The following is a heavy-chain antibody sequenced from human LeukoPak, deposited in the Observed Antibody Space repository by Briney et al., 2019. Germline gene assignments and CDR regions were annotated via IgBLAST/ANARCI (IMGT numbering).Heavy chain of an antibody. V-gene: IGHV4-4*07. D-gene: IGHD3-22*01. J-gene: IGHJ3*02. CDR1: GGSISSYY. CDR2: IYTSGST. CDR3: ARSPNSSGYYYRAFDI. Sequence: PSETLSLTCTVSGGSISSYYWSWIRQPAGRGLEWIGRIYTSGSTNCNPSLKSRVTMSIDTSKNQFSLKLSSVTAADTAVYYCARSPNSSGYYYRAFDIWGQGTMVTVSS.